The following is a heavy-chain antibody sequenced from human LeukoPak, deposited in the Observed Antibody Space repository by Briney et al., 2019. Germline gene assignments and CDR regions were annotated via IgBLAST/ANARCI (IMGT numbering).Heavy chain of an antibody. Sequence: SQTLSLTCTVSGGSISSGSYYWSWIRQPAGKGLEWIGRIYTSGSTNYNPSLKSRVTISVDTSKNQFSLKLSSVTAADTAVYYCARDNTVTTSYYYYYYMDVWGKGTTVTISS. CDR1: GGSISSGSYY. V-gene: IGHV4-61*02. J-gene: IGHJ6*03. CDR3: ARDNTVTTSYYYYYYMDV. CDR2: IYTSGST. D-gene: IGHD4-17*01.